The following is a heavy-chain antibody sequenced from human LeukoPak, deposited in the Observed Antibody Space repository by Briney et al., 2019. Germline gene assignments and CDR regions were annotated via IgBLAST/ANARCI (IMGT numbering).Heavy chain of an antibody. CDR3: ARDSSGYYSYCDY. J-gene: IGHJ4*02. CDR2: IWYDGSNK. V-gene: IGHV3-33*01. D-gene: IGHD3-22*01. CDR1: GFTFSSYG. Sequence: PGGSLRLSCAASGFTFSSYGMHWVRQAPGKGLEWVAVIWYDGSNKYYADSVKGRFTISRDNSKNTLYLQMNSLRAEDTAVYYCARDSSGYYSYCDYWGQGTLVTVSS.